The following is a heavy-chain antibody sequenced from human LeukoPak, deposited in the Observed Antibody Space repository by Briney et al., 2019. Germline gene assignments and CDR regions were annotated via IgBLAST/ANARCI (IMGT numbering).Heavy chain of an antibody. CDR3: ARSVAGPYYYGMDV. J-gene: IGHJ6*02. CDR2: IYYSGST. CDR1: GGSISSYY. D-gene: IGHD6-19*01. V-gene: IGHV4-59*08. Sequence: SETLSLTCTVSGGSISSYYWSWIRQPPGKGLEWIGYIYYSGSTNYNPSLKSRVTISVDTSKNQFSLKPSSVTAADTAVYYCARSVAGPYYYGMDVWGQGTTVTVSS.